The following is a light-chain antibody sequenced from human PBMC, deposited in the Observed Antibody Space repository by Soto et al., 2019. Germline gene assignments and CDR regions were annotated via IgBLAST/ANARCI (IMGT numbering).Light chain of an antibody. CDR2: GAS. V-gene: IGKV3-20*01. CDR1: QSVSSSY. J-gene: IGKJ4*01. CDR3: QQYGSSPPLT. Sequence: EIVLTQSPGTLSLSPGERATLSCRASQSVSSSYLAWYQQKPGQAPRLLIYGASSRATGIPDRFSGSGSGTDFTLTISRLETEDFAVYYWQQYGSSPPLTFGGGTKVEIK.